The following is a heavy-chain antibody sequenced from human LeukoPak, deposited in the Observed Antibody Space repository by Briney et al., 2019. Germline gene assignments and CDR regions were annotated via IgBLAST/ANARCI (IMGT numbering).Heavy chain of an antibody. Sequence: ASVKVSCKASGYTFTGYYMHWVRQAPGQGLEWMGWINPNSGGTNYAQKFQGRVTMTRDTSISTAYMELSRLRSDDTAVYYCARDIAETRGWFDPWGQGTLVTVSS. V-gene: IGHV1-2*02. D-gene: IGHD2-15*01. J-gene: IGHJ5*02. CDR3: ARDIAETRGWFDP. CDR1: GYTFTGYY. CDR2: INPNSGGT.